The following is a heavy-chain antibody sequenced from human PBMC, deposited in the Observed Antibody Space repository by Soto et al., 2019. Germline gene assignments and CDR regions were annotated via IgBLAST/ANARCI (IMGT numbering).Heavy chain of an antibody. Sequence: QVQLVQSGAEVKKPGSSVKVSCKASGGTFSSYAISWVRQAPGQGLEWMGGIIPIFGTANYAQKFQGRVTITADKSTSTAYMALSSLRAEDTAVYYWARWVVAATEAPTDYGMDVWGQGTTVTVSS. V-gene: IGHV1-69*06. D-gene: IGHD2-15*01. CDR2: IIPIFGTA. CDR1: GGTFSSYA. CDR3: ARWVVAATEAPTDYGMDV. J-gene: IGHJ6*02.